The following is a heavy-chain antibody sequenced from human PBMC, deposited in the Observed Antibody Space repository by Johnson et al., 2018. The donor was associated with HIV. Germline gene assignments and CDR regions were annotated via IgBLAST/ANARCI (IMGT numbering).Heavy chain of an antibody. J-gene: IGHJ3*02. D-gene: IGHD2-2*01. CDR3: VRGGLGYQNIHDALDI. CDR2: IYWNGGRA. CDR1: GFSFDDYG. V-gene: IGHV3-20*04. Sequence: EVHLVESGGGVVRPGGSLRLSCAASGFSFDDYGMSWVRQAPGKGLEWVSTIYWNGGRAAYADSVKGRFTISRDNAKNSLYLQTNSLRAEDTALYYCVRGGLGYQNIHDALDIWGQGTMVTVSS.